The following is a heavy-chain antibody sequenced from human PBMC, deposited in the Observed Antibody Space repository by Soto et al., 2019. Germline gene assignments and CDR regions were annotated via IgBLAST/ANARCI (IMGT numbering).Heavy chain of an antibody. CDR2: IYYSGST. CDR3: VRATSFSGHHGY. V-gene: IGHV4-31*03. Sequence: QLQLQESGPGLVKPSQTLSLACTVSGGSFSSGGYYWSWIRQLPGKGLEWIGYIYYSGSTYYNPSLKSRFTISLDTSKNQFSLKLSSLTAADTAVYYCVRATSFSGHHGYWGQGTLVTVSS. J-gene: IGHJ4*02. D-gene: IGHD2-8*02. CDR1: GGSFSSGGYY.